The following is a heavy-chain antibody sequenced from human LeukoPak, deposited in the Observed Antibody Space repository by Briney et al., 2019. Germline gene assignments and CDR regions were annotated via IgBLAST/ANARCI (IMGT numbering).Heavy chain of an antibody. D-gene: IGHD1-26*01. CDR3: ATNIVGPTLDY. CDR1: GFTFSSYW. Sequence: TGGSLRLSCAAPGFTFSSYWMHWVRQAPGKGLVWVSGTNSDGSTTAYADSVKGRFTISRDNAKNTLYLQMSSLRAEDTAVYYCATNIVGPTLDYWGQGTLVTVSS. J-gene: IGHJ4*02. V-gene: IGHV3-74*01. CDR2: TNSDGSTT.